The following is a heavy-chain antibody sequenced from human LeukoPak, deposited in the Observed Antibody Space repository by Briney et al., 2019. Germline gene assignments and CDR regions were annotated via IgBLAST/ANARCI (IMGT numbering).Heavy chain of an antibody. CDR3: ARTYYYDSSVNYFDY. Sequence: SVKVSCKASGYTFTGYYMHWVRQAPGQGLEWMGWINPNSGGTNYAQKFQGRVTMTRDTSISTAYMELSRLRSDDTAVYYCARTYYYDSSVNYFDYWGQGTLVTVSS. CDR1: GYTFTGYY. J-gene: IGHJ4*02. V-gene: IGHV1-2*02. CDR2: INPNSGGT. D-gene: IGHD3-22*01.